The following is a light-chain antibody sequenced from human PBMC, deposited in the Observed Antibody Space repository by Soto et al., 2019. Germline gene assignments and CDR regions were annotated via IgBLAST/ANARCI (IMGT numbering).Light chain of an antibody. Sequence: DIQMTQSPSSVSASVGDRVTITCRASQGISSWLAWYQQKPGKAPKLLIYKASTLESRVPSRFSGSGSGTEFTLTISSLQPDDFATYYCQQYDSYSRTFGQGTKVDIK. CDR1: QGISSW. CDR3: QQYDSYSRT. V-gene: IGKV1-5*03. CDR2: KAS. J-gene: IGKJ1*01.